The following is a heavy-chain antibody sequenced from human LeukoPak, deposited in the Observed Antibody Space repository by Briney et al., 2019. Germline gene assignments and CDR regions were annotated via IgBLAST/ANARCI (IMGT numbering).Heavy chain of an antibody. V-gene: IGHV4-30-2*01. CDR2: IYHSGST. J-gene: IGHJ3*02. CDR3: ARDSSYDYELDAFDI. D-gene: IGHD5-12*01. Sequence: SQTLSLTCAVSGGSISSGGYSWSWIRQPPGTGLEWIGYIYHSGSTYYNPSLKSRVTISVDRSKNQFSLKLSSVTPEDTAVYYCARDSSYDYELDAFDIWGQGTMVTVSS. CDR1: GGSISSGGYS.